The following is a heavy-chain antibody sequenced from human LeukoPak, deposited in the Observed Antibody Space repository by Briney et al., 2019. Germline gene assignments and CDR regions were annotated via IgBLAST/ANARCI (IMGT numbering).Heavy chain of an antibody. Sequence: GASVKVSCKASGYTFTSYYMHWVRQAPGQGLEWMGIINPSGGSTSYAQKFQGRVTMTRDTSTSTVYMELSSLRSEDTAVYYCATAGLYYYDSSGHPLDYWGQGTLVTVSS. J-gene: IGHJ4*02. V-gene: IGHV1-46*01. CDR2: INPSGGST. CDR1: GYTFTSYY. CDR3: ATAGLYYYDSSGHPLDY. D-gene: IGHD3-22*01.